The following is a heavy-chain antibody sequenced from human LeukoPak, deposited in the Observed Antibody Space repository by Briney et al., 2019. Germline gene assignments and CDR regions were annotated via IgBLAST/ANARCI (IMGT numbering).Heavy chain of an antibody. D-gene: IGHD1-26*01. J-gene: IGHJ3*02. CDR3: ARHGGSYRNDAFDI. CDR2: IYYSGST. V-gene: IGHV4-59*08. Sequence: SETLSLTCTVSGGSISSYYWSWIRQPPGKGLEWIGYIYYSGSTNYNPSLKSRVTISVDTSKNQLSLKLSSVTAADTAVYYCARHGGSYRNDAFDIWGQGTMVTVSS. CDR1: GGSISSYY.